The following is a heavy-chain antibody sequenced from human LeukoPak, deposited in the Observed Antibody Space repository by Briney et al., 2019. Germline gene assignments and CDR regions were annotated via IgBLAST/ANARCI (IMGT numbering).Heavy chain of an antibody. CDR3: ARDPSGRYSGSYYDAFDI. CDR1: GYTFTSYG. Sequence: ASVKVSCKASGYTFTSYGISWVRQAPGQGLEWMGWISAYNGNTNYAQKLQGRVTMTTDTSTSTAYMELRSLRSDDTAVYYCARDPSGRYSGSYYDAFDIWGQGTMVTVSS. D-gene: IGHD1-26*01. J-gene: IGHJ3*02. CDR2: ISAYNGNT. V-gene: IGHV1-18*01.